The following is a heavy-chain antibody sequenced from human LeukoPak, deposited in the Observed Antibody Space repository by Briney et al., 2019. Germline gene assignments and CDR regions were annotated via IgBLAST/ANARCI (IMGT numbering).Heavy chain of an antibody. V-gene: IGHV4-34*01. D-gene: IGHD6-13*01. Sequence: SETLSLTCAVYGGSFSGYYWSWIRQPPGKGLEWIGEINHSGSTNYNPSLKSRVTISVDTSKNQFSLKLSSVTAADTAVYYCASYGSSWCKDWFDPWGQGTLVTVSS. CDR3: ASYGSSWCKDWFDP. J-gene: IGHJ5*02. CDR1: GGSFSGYY. CDR2: INHSGST.